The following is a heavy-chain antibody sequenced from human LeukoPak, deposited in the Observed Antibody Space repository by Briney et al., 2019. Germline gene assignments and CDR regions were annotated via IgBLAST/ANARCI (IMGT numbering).Heavy chain of an antibody. CDR2: IRSSPFTI. CDR3: VRDRFFSFDF. Sequence: PGGSLRLSCVASGFTFNTYSMNWVRQAPGKGLEWLAYIRSSPFTIYYADSVMGRFTISTDNANNSLYLQMNSLRGEDTAVYYCVRDRFFSFDFWGQGTVVTVSS. CDR1: GFTFNTYS. J-gene: IGHJ4*02. V-gene: IGHV3-48*01.